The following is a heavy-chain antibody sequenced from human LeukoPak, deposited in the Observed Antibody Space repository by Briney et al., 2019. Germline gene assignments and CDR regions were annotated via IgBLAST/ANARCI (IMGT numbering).Heavy chain of an antibody. D-gene: IGHD6-19*01. J-gene: IGHJ4*02. V-gene: IGHV4-31*03. CDR1: GGSISSGGYY. CDR3: ARHSIVGQWLVPFDY. Sequence: SETLSLTCTVSGGSISSGGYYWSWIRQHPGKGLEWIGYIYYSGSTYYNPSLKSRVTISVDTSKNQFSLKLSSVTAADTAVYSCARHSIVGQWLVPFDYWGQGTLVTVSS. CDR2: IYYSGST.